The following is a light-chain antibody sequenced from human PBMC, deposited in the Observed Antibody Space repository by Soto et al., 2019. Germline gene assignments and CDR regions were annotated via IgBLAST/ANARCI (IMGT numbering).Light chain of an antibody. CDR2: KIS. J-gene: IGKJ1*01. CDR1: QSLVDSDGNTY. CDR3: MQATQFPWT. Sequence: IVLTQTPLSSSVTLGQAASISCRSSQSLVDSDGNTYLSWLQQRPGQPPRLLIYKISNRLSGVPDRFSGSGAGTYFTLKIGRVEAEDVGLYYCMQATQFPWTFGQGTKVDIK. V-gene: IGKV2-24*01.